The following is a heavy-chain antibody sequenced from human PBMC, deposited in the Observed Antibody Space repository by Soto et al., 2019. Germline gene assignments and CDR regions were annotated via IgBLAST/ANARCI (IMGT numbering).Heavy chain of an antibody. CDR1: GYTFTSYG. CDR2: ISAYNGNT. CDR3: ERVDCSGGSCYSGY. J-gene: IGHJ4*02. D-gene: IGHD2-15*01. V-gene: IGHV1-18*01. Sequence: GASLKVSCKASGYTFTSYGISWVRQAPGQGLEWMGWISAYNGNTNYAQKLQGRVTMTTDTSTSTAYMELRSLRSDDTAVYYCERVDCSGGSCYSGYWRQGTLDTVSS.